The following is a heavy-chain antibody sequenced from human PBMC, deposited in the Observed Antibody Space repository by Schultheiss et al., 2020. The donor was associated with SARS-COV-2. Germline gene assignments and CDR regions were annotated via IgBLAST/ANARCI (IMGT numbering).Heavy chain of an antibody. J-gene: IGHJ4*02. CDR1: GGSISSYY. V-gene: IGHV4-59*01. D-gene: IGHD2-15*01. CDR2: IYYSGSI. CDR3: ARGVVAGVDY. Sequence: SETLSLTCTVSGGSISSYYWSWIRQPPGKGLEWIGYIYYSGSIYYNPSLKSRVTISVDTSKNQFSLKLSSVTAADTAVYYCARGVVAGVDYWGQGTLVTVSS.